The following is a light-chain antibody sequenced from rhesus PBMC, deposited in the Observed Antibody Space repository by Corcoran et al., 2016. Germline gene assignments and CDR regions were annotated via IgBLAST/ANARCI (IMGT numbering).Light chain of an antibody. J-gene: IGKJ2*01. CDR1: QGITND. Sequence: DIQMTQSPSSLSASVGDRVTITCRASQGITNDLAWYQQKPGETPKLLIYEASSLQSGIPSRFSGSGSGTDCTLTISSLQSEDFATYYGQHYYSTPYSFGQGTKVEIK. CDR3: QHYYSTPYS. CDR2: EAS. V-gene: IGKV1-25*01.